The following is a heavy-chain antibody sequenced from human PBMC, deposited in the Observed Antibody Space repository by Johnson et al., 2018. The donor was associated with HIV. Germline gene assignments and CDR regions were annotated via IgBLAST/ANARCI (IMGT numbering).Heavy chain of an antibody. CDR3: ARDLRVGAIDAFDI. Sequence: VQLVESGGALIQPGGSPRLSCAASGFTFSSYWMSWVRQAPGKGLEWVANINQDGSEKYYVDSVKGRFTISRDNAKNSLYLQMNSLRAEDTAMYYCARDLRVGAIDAFDIWGQGTMVTVAS. D-gene: IGHD1-26*01. V-gene: IGHV3-7*05. J-gene: IGHJ3*02. CDR2: INQDGSEK. CDR1: GFTFSSYW.